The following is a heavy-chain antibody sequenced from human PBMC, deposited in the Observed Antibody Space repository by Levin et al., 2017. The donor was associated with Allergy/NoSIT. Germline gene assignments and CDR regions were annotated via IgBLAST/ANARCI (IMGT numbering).Heavy chain of an antibody. CDR1: GDSVSSNSVV. J-gene: IGHJ4*02. V-gene: IGHV6-1*01. CDR3: ARGDALRYFDWKYDY. D-gene: IGHD3-9*01. CDR2: TYYRSKWYN. Sequence: SETLSLTCAISGDSVSSNSVVWNWIRQSPSRGLEWLGRTYYRSKWYNDYAVSVKSRITINPDTSKNQFSLQLNSVTPEDTAVYYCARGDALRYFDWKYDYWGQGTLVTVSS.